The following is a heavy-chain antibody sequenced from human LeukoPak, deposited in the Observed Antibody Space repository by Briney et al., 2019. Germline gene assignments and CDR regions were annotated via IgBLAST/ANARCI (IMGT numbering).Heavy chain of an antibody. CDR3: TRRHSSGSN. J-gene: IGHJ4*02. Sequence: GGCLRLSCAASEFTVSTNYMSRVRQAPGKGLEWVSVIYSGGITYYADSVKGRFNISRDNSKNTLYLQMNSLRPEDTALYYCTRRHSSGSNWGQGTLVTVSS. D-gene: IGHD6-19*01. V-gene: IGHV3-66*02. CDR2: IYSGGIT. CDR1: EFTVSTNY.